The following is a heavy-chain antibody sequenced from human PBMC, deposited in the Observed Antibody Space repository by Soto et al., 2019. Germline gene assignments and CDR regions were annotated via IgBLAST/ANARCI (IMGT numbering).Heavy chain of an antibody. J-gene: IGHJ6*04. V-gene: IGHV3-23*01. CDR1: GFTFSSYS. Sequence: GGSLRLSCAASGFTFSSYSMSWVRQAPGKGLEWVSAISGSGGSTYYADSVKGRFTISRDNSKNTLYLQMNSLRAEDTAVYYCAKDDDFWSGFPAPPGTXDVWGKGTTVTVSS. D-gene: IGHD3-3*01. CDR3: AKDDDFWSGFPAPPGTXDV. CDR2: ISGSGGST.